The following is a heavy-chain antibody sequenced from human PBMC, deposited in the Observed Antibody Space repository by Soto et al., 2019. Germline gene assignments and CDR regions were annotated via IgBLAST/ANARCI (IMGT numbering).Heavy chain of an antibody. V-gene: IGHV1-2*04. CDR1: WYTFTRYY. D-gene: IGHD3-10*01. CDR2: INPNSGGT. J-gene: IGHJ4*02. Sequence: ASVKVSCQASWYTFTRYYMAWGRQAPGQGLEWMGWINPNSGGTNYAQKFQGWVTMTRDTSISTAYMELSRLRSDDTAVYYCARDARGDEAPMDYWGQGTLVTVSS. CDR3: ARDARGDEAPMDY.